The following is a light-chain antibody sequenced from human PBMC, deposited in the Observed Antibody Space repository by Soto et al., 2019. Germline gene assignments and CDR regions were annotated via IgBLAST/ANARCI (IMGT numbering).Light chain of an antibody. V-gene: IGKV3-20*01. CDR2: GAS. CDR1: QSVSSSY. J-gene: IGKJ2*02. Sequence: EIVLTQSPGTLSLSPGERATLSCRASQSVSSSYLAWYQQKPGQAPRLLIYGASSRATGIPDRFSVSGSGTDFTLTISRLEPEDFAVYYCQQYGSDPSTFGQGTKLEIK. CDR3: QQYGSDPST.